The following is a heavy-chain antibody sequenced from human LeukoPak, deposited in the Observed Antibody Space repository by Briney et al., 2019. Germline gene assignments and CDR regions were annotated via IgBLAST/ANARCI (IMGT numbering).Heavy chain of an antibody. Sequence: GGSLRLSCAASGFTFDDYGMSWVRQAPGKRLEWVSAINWNGGSTGYADSVKGRFTISRDNAKNSLYLQMNSLRAEDTALYYCARVNYGSGSYTYYFDYWGQGTQVTVSS. CDR1: GFTFDDYG. V-gene: IGHV3-20*04. CDR2: INWNGGST. CDR3: ARVNYGSGSYTYYFDY. D-gene: IGHD3-10*01. J-gene: IGHJ4*02.